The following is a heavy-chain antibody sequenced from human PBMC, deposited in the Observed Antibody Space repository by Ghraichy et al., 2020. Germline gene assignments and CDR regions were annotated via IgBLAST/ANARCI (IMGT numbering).Heavy chain of an antibody. J-gene: IGHJ4*02. Sequence: GGSLRLSCAASGFTFRSYAMHWVRQCPGKGPEWVALTSFDGNTKYYADSVKGRFTISRDNSKSTLYLQMNSLRSEDTAIYYCALHPTQDSEYKNYRGQGTLVTVSS. D-gene: IGHD6-6*01. V-gene: IGHV3-30-3*01. CDR3: ALHPTQDSEYKNY. CDR2: TSFDGNTK. CDR1: GFTFRSYA.